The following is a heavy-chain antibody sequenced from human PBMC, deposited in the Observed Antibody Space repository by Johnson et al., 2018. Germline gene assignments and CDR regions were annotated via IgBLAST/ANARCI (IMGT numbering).Heavy chain of an antibody. CDR3: TSDRGTDYGDVGDFQH. Sequence: VQLVQSGGGLVQPGGSLRLSCAASGFTFSNAWMSWVRQSPGKGLEWVGRIKSKTDGGTADYAAPVKGRITFSRDDSENTLYLQMNSLKTEDTAVYYCTSDRGTDYGDVGDFQHWGQGTLVTVSS. V-gene: IGHV3-15*01. D-gene: IGHD4-17*01. CDR1: GFTFSNAW. J-gene: IGHJ1*01. CDR2: IKSKTDGGTA.